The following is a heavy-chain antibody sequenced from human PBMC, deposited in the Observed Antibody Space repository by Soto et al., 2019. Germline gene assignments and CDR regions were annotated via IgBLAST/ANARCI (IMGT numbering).Heavy chain of an antibody. D-gene: IGHD2-2*01. J-gene: IGHJ4*02. CDR3: ARGASTFDY. V-gene: IGHV3-23*01. CDR2: ISGGSGDT. Sequence: EVQLLESGGGVAQPGGSLRLSCAASGLTFSNSAMSWVRQAPGKGLEWVSSISGGSGDTSYADPVKGRFIVSRDDSRTTLYLQMNSLRAEDTALYSCARGASTFDYWGQGRPVIVSS. CDR1: GLTFSNSA.